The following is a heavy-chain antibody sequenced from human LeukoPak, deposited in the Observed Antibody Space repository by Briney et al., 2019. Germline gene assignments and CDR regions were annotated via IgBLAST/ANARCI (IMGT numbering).Heavy chain of an antibody. CDR1: GYSISSGFY. J-gene: IGHJ4*02. CDR2: FSHSGST. V-gene: IGHV4-38-2*02. D-gene: IGHD3-3*01. Sequence: SETLSLTCTVSGYSISSGFYWGWIRQPPGKGLECIGTFSHSGSTYYNPSLKSRVAISVDTSNNQFFLKLSSVPAADTAVYYCAAGVRTHYVFWSEWRYWGKGTLVTVSS. CDR3: AAGVRTHYVFWSEWRY.